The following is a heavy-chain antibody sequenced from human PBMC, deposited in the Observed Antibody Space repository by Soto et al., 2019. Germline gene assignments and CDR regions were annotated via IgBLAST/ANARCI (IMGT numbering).Heavy chain of an antibody. V-gene: IGHV3-33*01. CDR2: IWYDGSNK. J-gene: IGHJ4*02. Sequence: GGSLRLSCAASGFTFSSYGMHWVRQAPGKGLEWVAVIWYDGSNKYYADSVKGRFTISRDNSKNTLYLQMNSLRAEDTAVYYCARDSLAYCGGDCSYFDYWGQGTLVTVSS. CDR1: GFTFSSYG. CDR3: ARDSLAYCGGDCSYFDY. D-gene: IGHD2-21*02.